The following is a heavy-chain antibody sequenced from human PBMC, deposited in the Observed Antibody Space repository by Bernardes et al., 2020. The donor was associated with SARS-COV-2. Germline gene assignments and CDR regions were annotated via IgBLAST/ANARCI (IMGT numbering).Heavy chain of an antibody. CDR1: GFTFRSYA. CDR3: AKLRNWNYGGFDY. CDR2: ISGSGGST. V-gene: IGHV3-23*01. J-gene: IGHJ4*02. D-gene: IGHD1-7*01. Sequence: GGSLRLSCAASGFTFRSYAMSWVRKAPGKGLEWVSAISGSGGSTYYADSVKGRFTISRDNSKNTLYLQMNSLRAEDTAVYYCAKLRNWNYGGFDYWGQGTLVTVSS.